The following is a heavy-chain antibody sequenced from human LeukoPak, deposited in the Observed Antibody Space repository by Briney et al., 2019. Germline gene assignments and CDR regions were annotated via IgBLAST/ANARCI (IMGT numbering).Heavy chain of an antibody. D-gene: IGHD6-13*01. V-gene: IGHV4-4*07. CDR3: ARDGSSWYQNWFDP. CDR1: GGSISSYY. Sequence: SETLSLTCTVSGGSISSYYWSWIRQPAGKGLEWIGRIYTSGSTNYNPSLKSRVTMSVDTSKNQFSLKLSSVTAADTAVYYCARDGSSWYQNWFDPWGQGTLVTVSS. J-gene: IGHJ5*02. CDR2: IYTSGST.